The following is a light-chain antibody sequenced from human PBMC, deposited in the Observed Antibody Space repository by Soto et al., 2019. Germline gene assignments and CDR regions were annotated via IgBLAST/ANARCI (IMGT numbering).Light chain of an antibody. V-gene: IGLV2-14*01. CDR1: SSDVGGYNY. J-gene: IGLJ1*01. CDR3: SSYTSSSTLYV. CDR2: DVS. Sequence: QSVLTQPASVSGSSGQSITISCTGNSSDVGGYNYVSWYQQHPGKAPKLMIYDVSNRPSGVSNRFSGSKSGNTASLTISGLQAEDEADYYCSSYTSSSTLYVFGTGT.